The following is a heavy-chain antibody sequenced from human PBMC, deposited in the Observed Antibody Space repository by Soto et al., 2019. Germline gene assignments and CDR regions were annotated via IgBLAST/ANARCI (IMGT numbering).Heavy chain of an antibody. J-gene: IGHJ4*01. D-gene: IGHD3-22*01. V-gene: IGHV4-59*01. CDR3: ARSPYDSSGYPDY. Sequence: SETLSLTCTVSGGSISSYYWSWIRQPPGKGLEWIGYIYYSGSTNYNPSLKSRVTISVDTSKNQFSLKLSSVTAADTAVYYRARSPYDSSGYPDYWGXGTLVTFSS. CDR1: GGSISSYY. CDR2: IYYSGST.